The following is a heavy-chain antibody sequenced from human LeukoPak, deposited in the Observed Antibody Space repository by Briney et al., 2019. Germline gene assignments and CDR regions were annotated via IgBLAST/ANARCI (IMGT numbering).Heavy chain of an antibody. V-gene: IGHV4-39*01. CDR2: IYYSGST. CDR3: ARHRYNWNGYYYYGMDV. CDR1: GGSIGSSSYY. D-gene: IGHD1-20*01. Sequence: SETLSLTCTVSGGSIGSSSYYWGWIRQPPGKGLEWIGSIYYSGSTYYNPSLKSRVTISVDTSKNQFSLKLSSVTAADTAVYYCARHRYNWNGYYYYGMDVWGQGTTVTVSS. J-gene: IGHJ6*02.